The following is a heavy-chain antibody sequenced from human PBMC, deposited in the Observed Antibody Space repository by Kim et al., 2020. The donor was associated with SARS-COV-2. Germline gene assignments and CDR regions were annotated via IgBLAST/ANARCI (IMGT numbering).Heavy chain of an antibody. J-gene: IGHJ6*02. CDR2: IWYDGSHD. V-gene: IGHV3-33*08. CDR1: GFTFSTFA. D-gene: IGHD2-2*01. Sequence: GGSLRLSCAASGFTFSTFAMHWVRQAPGKGLEWVALIWYDGSHDTYADSVKGRFTISRDNSKNMLYLQVHSLRGEDTAVYYCARELKPSAMGVWGQGTTGTVSS. CDR3: ARELKPSAMGV.